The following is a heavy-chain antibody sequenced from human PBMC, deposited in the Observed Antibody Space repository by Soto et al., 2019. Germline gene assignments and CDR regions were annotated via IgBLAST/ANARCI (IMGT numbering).Heavy chain of an antibody. CDR2: ISYDGSHK. CDR1: GFTFSNYG. J-gene: IGHJ4*02. CDR3: AKDGAPRYCSLSSCHPAGAY. D-gene: IGHD2-15*01. Sequence: QVQLVESGGGVVQPGRSLRLSCAGSGFTFSNYGLHWVRQAPGKGLEWVAVISYDGSHKYYADSVKGRFTISRDNSNNMLYLQIDGLRAEDTAVYYCAKDGAPRYCSLSSCHPAGAYWGQGTLVTVSS. V-gene: IGHV3-30*18.